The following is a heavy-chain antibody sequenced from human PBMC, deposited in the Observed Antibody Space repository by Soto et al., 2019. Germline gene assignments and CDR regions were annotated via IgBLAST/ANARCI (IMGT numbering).Heavy chain of an antibody. CDR2: IYYSGTT. V-gene: IGHV4-59*11. J-gene: IGHJ6*02. CDR3: ARTYCTTTACQAHGIDV. Sequence: SETLSLTCTVSGGSIISHLWSWIRQPPGKGLEWLGYIYYSGTTNYNPPLKSRITISVDTSGNQFSLKLSSVTAADTAVYFCARTYCTTTACQAHGIDVWGQGTTVTVSS. D-gene: IGHD4-4*01. CDR1: GGSIISHL.